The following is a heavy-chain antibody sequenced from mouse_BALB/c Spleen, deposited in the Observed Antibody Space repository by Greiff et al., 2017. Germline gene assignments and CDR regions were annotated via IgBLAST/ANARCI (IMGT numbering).Heavy chain of an antibody. J-gene: IGHJ3*01. CDR3: APYGSSSWFAY. CDR2: IDPANGNT. Sequence: VQLKESGAELVKPGASVKLSCTASGFNIKDTYMHWVKQRPEQGLEWIGRIDPANGNTKYDPKFQGKATITADTSSNTAYLQLSSLTSEDTAVYYCAPYGSSSWFAYWGQGTLVTVSA. D-gene: IGHD1-1*01. CDR1: GFNIKDTY. V-gene: IGHV14-3*02.